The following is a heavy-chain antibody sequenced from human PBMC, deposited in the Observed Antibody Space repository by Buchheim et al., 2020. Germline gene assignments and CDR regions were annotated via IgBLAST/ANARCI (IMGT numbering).Heavy chain of an antibody. V-gene: IGHV3-74*01. CDR3: TTGTGGSRSPLGAF. D-gene: IGHD3-10*01. Sequence: EVQLVESGGGLVQPGGSLRLPCEVSGFTFSRNWMHWVRQAPGKGLVWVSRIDADGTRTTYADSVRGRFIISRDNAKNTVYLQMNSLRAEDTAVYYCTTGTGGSRSPLGAFWGQGTL. CDR2: IDADGTRT. J-gene: IGHJ4*02. CDR1: GFTFSRNW.